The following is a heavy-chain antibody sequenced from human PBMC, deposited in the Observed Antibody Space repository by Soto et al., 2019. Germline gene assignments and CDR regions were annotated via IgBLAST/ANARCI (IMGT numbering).Heavy chain of an antibody. CDR1: GFTFSSYA. J-gene: IGHJ4*02. D-gene: IGHD3-9*01. CDR3: EKVTRYFDWLLGSGLPY. Sequence: EVQLLESGGGLVQPGGSLRLSCAASGFTFSSYAMSWVRQAPGKGLEWVSAISGSGGSTYYADSVKGRFTISRDNSKNTVYLQMNSLRAEDTAVYYCEKVTRYFDWLLGSGLPYWGQGTLVTVSS. V-gene: IGHV3-23*01. CDR2: ISGSGGST.